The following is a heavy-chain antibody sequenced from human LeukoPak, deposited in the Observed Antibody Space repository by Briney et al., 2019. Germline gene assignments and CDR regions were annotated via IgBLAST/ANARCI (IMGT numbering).Heavy chain of an antibody. CDR1: GDSISSYY. CDR3: ARLGSAAGGSRYFDY. D-gene: IGHD6-13*01. J-gene: IGHJ4*02. CDR2: IYYSGTT. V-gene: IGHV4-59*05. Sequence: SETLSLTCTVSGDSISSYYWSWIRQPAGKGLEWIGSIYYSGTTYYNPSLKSRVTISVDTSKNQFSLILSSVTAADTAVYYCARLGSAAGGSRYFDYWGQGTLVTVSS.